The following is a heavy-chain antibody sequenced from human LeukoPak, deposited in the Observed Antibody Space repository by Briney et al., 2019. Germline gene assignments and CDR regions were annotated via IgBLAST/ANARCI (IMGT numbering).Heavy chain of an antibody. V-gene: IGHV3-23*01. J-gene: IGHJ5*02. CDR1: GFSFSTYA. Sequence: GGSLRLTCAASGFSFSTYAMNWVRQAPGKGLEWVSSISVSDGSTYYADSVKGRFTIFRENSKNTVYLQMNSLRAEDTAVYYCARAHRAGFLEWFTFDPWGQGTLVTVSS. CDR3: ARAHRAGFLEWFTFDP. D-gene: IGHD3-3*01. CDR2: ISVSDGST.